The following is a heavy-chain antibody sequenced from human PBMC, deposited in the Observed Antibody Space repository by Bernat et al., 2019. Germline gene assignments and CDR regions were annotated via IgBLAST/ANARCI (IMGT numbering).Heavy chain of an antibody. CDR3: ARGALFRDYFMDV. Sequence: QVQLQQSGPGLVKSSQTLSLTCAISGDSVSSNSAAWNWIRQSPSRGLEWLGRTYYRSKWSDNYAVSVKSRITINRDTSKNQFSLQLNSVTPEDTAVYYCARGALFRDYFMDVWGKGTTVTVSS. CDR1: GDSVSSNSAA. D-gene: IGHD5-24*01. CDR2: TYYRSKWSD. J-gene: IGHJ6*03. V-gene: IGHV6-1*01.